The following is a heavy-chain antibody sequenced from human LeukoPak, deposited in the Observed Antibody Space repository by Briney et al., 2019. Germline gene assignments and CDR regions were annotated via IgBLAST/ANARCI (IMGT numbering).Heavy chain of an antibody. J-gene: IGHJ4*02. CDR1: GFTFSSYS. V-gene: IGHV3-48*04. CDR2: ISSSSSTI. Sequence: GGSLRLSCAASGFTFSSYSMNWVRQAPGKGLEWVSYISSSSSTIYYADSVKGRFTISRDNAKNSLYLQMNSLRAEDTAVYYCAKDTHSSTPYFFDYWGQGTLVTVSS. CDR3: AKDTHSSTPYFFDY. D-gene: IGHD6-13*01.